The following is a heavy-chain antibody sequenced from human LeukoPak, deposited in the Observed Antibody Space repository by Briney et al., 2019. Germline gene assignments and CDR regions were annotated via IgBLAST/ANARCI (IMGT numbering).Heavy chain of an antibody. J-gene: IGHJ6*03. CDR2: IYTSGST. D-gene: IGHD4-17*01. CDR3: ARVHGDYGSYYYYYYMDV. V-gene: IGHV4-4*07. Sequence: SETLSLTCTVSGGSISSYYWSWIRQPAGKGLEWIGRIYTSGSTNYNLSLKSRVTMSVDTSKNQFSLKLSSVTAADTAVYYCARVHGDYGSYYYYYYMDVWGKGTTVTVSS. CDR1: GGSISSYY.